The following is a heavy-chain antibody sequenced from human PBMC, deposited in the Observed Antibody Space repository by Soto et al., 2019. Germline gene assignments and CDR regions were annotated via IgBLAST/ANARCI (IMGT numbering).Heavy chain of an antibody. V-gene: IGHV4-59*01. D-gene: IGHD3-10*01. CDR1: GGSCSGYY. CDR3: ARAYGYYFDY. Sequence: PSETLSLTCAVYGGSCSGYYWSWIRQPPGKGLEWIGYIYYSGSTNYNPSLKSRVTISVDTSKNQFSLKLSSVTAADTAVYYCARAYGYYFDYWCQGTLVTAPQ. J-gene: IGHJ4*02. CDR2: IYYSGST.